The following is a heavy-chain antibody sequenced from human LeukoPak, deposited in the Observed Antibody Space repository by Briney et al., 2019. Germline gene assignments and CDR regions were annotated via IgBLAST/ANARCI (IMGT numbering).Heavy chain of an antibody. V-gene: IGHV3-21*01. J-gene: IGHJ4*02. CDR3: ARDAGYYYGSGSSSDY. CDR1: GFTFSSYS. CDR2: ISSSSSYI. D-gene: IGHD3-10*01. Sequence: GGSLRLSCAASGFTFSSYSMNWVRQAPGKGLEWVSSISSSSSYIYYADSVKGRFTTSRDNAKNSLYLQMNSLRAGDTAVYYCARDAGYYYGSGSSSDYWGQGTLVTVSS.